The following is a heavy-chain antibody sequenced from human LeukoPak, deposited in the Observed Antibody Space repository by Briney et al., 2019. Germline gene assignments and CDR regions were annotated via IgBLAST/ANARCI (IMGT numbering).Heavy chain of an antibody. V-gene: IGHV4-34*01. CDR3: ARINYYDSSGYGYNWFDP. J-gene: IGHJ5*02. Sequence: SETLSLTCAVYGGSFSGYYWSWIRQPPGKGLEWIEEINHSGGTNYNPSLKSRVTISVDTSKNQFSLKLSSVTAADTAVYYCARINYYDSSGYGYNWFDPWGQGTLVTVSS. CDR2: INHSGGT. CDR1: GGSFSGYY. D-gene: IGHD3-22*01.